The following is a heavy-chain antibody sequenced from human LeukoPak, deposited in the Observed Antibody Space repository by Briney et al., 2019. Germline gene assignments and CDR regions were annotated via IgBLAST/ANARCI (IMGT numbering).Heavy chain of an antibody. CDR1: GFTFNDYA. J-gene: IGHJ4*02. Sequence: TGGSLRLSCAASGFTFNDYAMHWVRQVPGKGLEWISLRNGGHTYYADSVKGRFTISRDNIKNSLYLQMNSLRPEDTALYYCAKDRSYNSYFDYWGQGNLVTV. CDR2: RNGGHT. D-gene: IGHD5-24*01. CDR3: AKDRSYNSYFDY. V-gene: IGHV3-43D*04.